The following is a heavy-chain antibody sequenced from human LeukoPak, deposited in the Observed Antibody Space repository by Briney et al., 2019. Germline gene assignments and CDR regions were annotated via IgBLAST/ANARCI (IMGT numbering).Heavy chain of an antibody. D-gene: IGHD3-22*01. CDR3: ASSYYYDSSGYYEVDY. CDR2: IIPIFGIA. V-gene: IGHV1-69*04. CDR1: GGTFSSYA. Sequence: GSSVKVSCKASGGTFSSYAISWVRKAPGQGLEWMGRIIPIFGIANYAQKFQGRVTITADKSTSTAYMELSSLRSEDTAVYYCASSYYYDSSGYYEVDYWGQGTLVTVSS. J-gene: IGHJ4*02.